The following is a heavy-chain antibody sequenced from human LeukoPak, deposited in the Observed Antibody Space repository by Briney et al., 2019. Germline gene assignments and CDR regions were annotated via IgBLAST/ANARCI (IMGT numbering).Heavy chain of an antibody. D-gene: IGHD3-22*01. J-gene: IGHJ3*02. V-gene: IGHV3-7*01. CDR3: AKYYYDSSGYYWSDDAFDI. CDR2: IKQDGSEK. Sequence: GGSLRLSCAASGFTFSSYWMSWVRRAPGKGLEWVANIKQDGSEKYYVDSVKGRFTISRDNAKNSLYLQMNSLRAEDTAVYYCAKYYYDSSGYYWSDDAFDIWGQGTMVTVSS. CDR1: GFTFSSYW.